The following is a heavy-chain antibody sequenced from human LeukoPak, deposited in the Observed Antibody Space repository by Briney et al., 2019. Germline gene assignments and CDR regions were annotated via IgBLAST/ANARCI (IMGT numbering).Heavy chain of an antibody. CDR3: ARVKLERRPFDY. V-gene: IGHV4-30-4*01. CDR2: IYYSGST. J-gene: IGHJ4*02. CDR1: GGSISSGDYY. Sequence: SQTLSLTCTVSGGSISSGDYYWSWIRQPPGKGLEWIGYIYYSGSTYYNPSLKSRVTISVDTSKNQFSLKLGSVTAADTAVYYCARVKLERRPFDYWGQGTLVTVSS. D-gene: IGHD1-1*01.